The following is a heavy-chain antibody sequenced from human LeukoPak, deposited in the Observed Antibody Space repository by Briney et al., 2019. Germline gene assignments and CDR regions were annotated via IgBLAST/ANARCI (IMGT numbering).Heavy chain of an antibody. CDR2: ISGSGGST. CDR3: AKDYVELDY. Sequence: GGSLRLSCAASGFTLSRSAMSWVRQAPGKGLEWVSAISGSGGSTYYADSVKGRFTISRDNSKNTLYLQMNSLRAEDTAVYYCAKDYVELDYWGQGTLVTVSS. V-gene: IGHV3-23*01. J-gene: IGHJ4*02. D-gene: IGHD1-1*01. CDR1: GFTLSRSA.